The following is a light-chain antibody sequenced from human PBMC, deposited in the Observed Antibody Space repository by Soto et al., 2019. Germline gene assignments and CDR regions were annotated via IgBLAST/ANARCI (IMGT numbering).Light chain of an antibody. CDR3: SSYTSSSTPL. CDR1: SSDVGGYNY. CDR2: DVS. Sequence: QSALTQPASVSGSPGQSITISCTGTSSDVGGYNYVSWYQQHPGKAPKLMIYDVSNRPSGVSNRFSGSTSGNTASLPISGLQAEDEADYYCSSYTSSSTPLFGGGTKLTVL. J-gene: IGLJ2*01. V-gene: IGLV2-14*01.